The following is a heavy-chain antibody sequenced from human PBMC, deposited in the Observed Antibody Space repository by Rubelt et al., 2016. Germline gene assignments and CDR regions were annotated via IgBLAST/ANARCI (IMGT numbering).Heavy chain of an antibody. J-gene: IGHJ4*02. CDR2: IYYSGST. Sequence: QLQLQESGPGLVKPSETLSLTCTVSGGSVSSTNYYWGWIRQPPGKGLEWIGNIYYSGSTYYNPSLKSRVTISVDTSKNQFSLRLSSVTAADTAVYYCARLIIATHPDYWGQGTLVTVSS. CDR3: ARLIIATHPDY. CDR1: GGSVSSTNYY. D-gene: IGHD2-15*01. V-gene: IGHV4-39*01.